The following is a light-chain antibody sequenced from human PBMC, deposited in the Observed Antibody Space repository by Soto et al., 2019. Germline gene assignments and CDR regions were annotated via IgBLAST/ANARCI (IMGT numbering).Light chain of an antibody. CDR1: SSDVGGYNY. CDR2: DVR. V-gene: IGLV2-14*03. J-gene: IGLJ2*01. Sequence: QSALTQPASVSGSPGQSITISCTGTSSDVGGYNYISWYQQHPGKAPKFIIYDVRNRPSGVSNRFSGSRSGNTASLTISGLQAEDEADYYCSSSTSSNPVIFGGGTKVTVL. CDR3: SSSTSSNPVI.